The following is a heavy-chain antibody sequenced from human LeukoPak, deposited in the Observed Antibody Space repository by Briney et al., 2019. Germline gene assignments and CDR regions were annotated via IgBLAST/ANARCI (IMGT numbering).Heavy chain of an antibody. CDR2: ISGRGGST. CDR1: GFTFSCNG. Sequence: GGSLRLSCAASGFTFSCNGMSWVRQAPGKGLEWVSAISGRGGSTYYADSVRGRFTISRDNSKNTLYLQMNSLRAEDTAVYYCAKWGDYYDSSGYYYARTLSDYWGQGTLVTVSS. D-gene: IGHD3-22*01. J-gene: IGHJ4*02. V-gene: IGHV3-23*01. CDR3: AKWGDYYDSSGYYYARTLSDY.